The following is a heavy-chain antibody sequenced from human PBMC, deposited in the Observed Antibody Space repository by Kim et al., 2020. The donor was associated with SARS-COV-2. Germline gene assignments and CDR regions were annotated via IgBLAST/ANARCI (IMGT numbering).Heavy chain of an antibody. CDR1: GGSISSYY. J-gene: IGHJ6*02. CDR2: IYYRGST. D-gene: IGHD3-10*01. CDR3: ARGSLWFGELLSSRGTVYGMDV. V-gene: IGHV4-59*08. Sequence: SETLSLTCTVSGGSISSYYWSWIRQPPGKGLEWIGYIYYRGSTNYNPSLKSRVTISVDTSKNQFSLKLSSVTAADTAVYYCARGSLWFGELLSSRGTVYGMDVWGQGTMVTVSS.